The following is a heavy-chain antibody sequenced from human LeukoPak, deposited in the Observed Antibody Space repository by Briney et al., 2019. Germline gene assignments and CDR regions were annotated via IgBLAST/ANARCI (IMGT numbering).Heavy chain of an antibody. V-gene: IGHV1-18*01. CDR1: GYTFTTYG. CDR2: VSGYTGNT. CDR3: ARGEVSASLYYFDF. D-gene: IGHD2-2*01. Sequence: GGSVKVSCKTSGYTFTTYGVSWVRQAPGQGLEWMGWVSGYTGNTNYAERFQGRVTMTTDTSTTTVYMELTSLRSDDTAVYYCARGEVSASLYYFDFWGHGTLVTVS. J-gene: IGHJ4*01.